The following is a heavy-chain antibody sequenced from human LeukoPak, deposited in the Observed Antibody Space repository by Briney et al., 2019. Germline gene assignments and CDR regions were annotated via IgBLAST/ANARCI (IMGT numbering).Heavy chain of an antibody. Sequence: SQTLSLTCAIAADSVSSNSAAWNWIRQSPSRGLEWLGRTYYRSKWFNEYGISVKSRITINSDTSKNQFSLHLNSVTPEDTAMYYCAREQTGFDYWGQGTLVTVSS. CDR2: TYYRSKWFN. CDR3: AREQTGFDY. J-gene: IGHJ4*02. V-gene: IGHV6-1*01. CDR1: ADSVSSNSAA.